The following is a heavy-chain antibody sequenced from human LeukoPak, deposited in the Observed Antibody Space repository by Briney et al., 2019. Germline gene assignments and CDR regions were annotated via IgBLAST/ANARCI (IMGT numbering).Heavy chain of an antibody. CDR1: GYTFTSYD. D-gene: IGHD2/OR15-2a*01. CDR3: ARGLWQLGHYYYGMDV. Sequence: ASVKVSCKASGYTFTSYDINWVRQATGQGLEWMGWMNPNSGNTGYAQKFQGRVTMTRNTSISTAYMELSSLRSEDTAVYYCARGLWQLGHYYYGMDVWGQGTTVTVSS. J-gene: IGHJ6*02. V-gene: IGHV1-8*01. CDR2: MNPNSGNT.